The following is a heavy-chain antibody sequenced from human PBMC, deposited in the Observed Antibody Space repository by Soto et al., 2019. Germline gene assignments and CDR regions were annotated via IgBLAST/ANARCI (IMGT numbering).Heavy chain of an antibody. CDR3: AKALQYCTNGVCHDLPPYYYYGMDV. CDR2: ISYDGSNK. Sequence: GGSLRLSCAASGFTFSSYGMHWVRQAPGKGLEWVAVISYDGSNKYYADSVKGRFTISRDNSKNTLYLQMNSLRAEDTAVYYCAKALQYCTNGVCHDLPPYYYYGMDVWGQGTTVTVSS. D-gene: IGHD2-8*01. V-gene: IGHV3-30*18. J-gene: IGHJ6*02. CDR1: GFTFSSYG.